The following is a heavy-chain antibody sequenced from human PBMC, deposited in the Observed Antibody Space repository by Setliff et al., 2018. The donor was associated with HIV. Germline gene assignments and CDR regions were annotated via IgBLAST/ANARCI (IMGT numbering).Heavy chain of an antibody. CDR1: GGFISTSNW. CDR2: IYYSGST. D-gene: IGHD6-13*01. J-gene: IGHJ4*02. CDR3: ARKGSSSRSQEYYYDF. V-gene: IGHV4-28*06. Sequence: SETLSLTCTVSGGFISTSNWWGWIRQTPGKGLEWIGYIYYSGSTNYNPSLKSRVTMSLDTSKNQFSRKLNSVTALDTAVYYCARKGSSSRSQEYYYDFWGQGTLVTVSS.